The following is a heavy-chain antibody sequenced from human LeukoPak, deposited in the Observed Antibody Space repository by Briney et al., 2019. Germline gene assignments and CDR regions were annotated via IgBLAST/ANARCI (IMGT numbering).Heavy chain of an antibody. D-gene: IGHD4-23*01. CDR2: IYPGDSDT. CDR3: ARGTDYGGNPGYFDY. J-gene: IGHJ4*02. CDR1: GYTFTSYY. Sequence: GESLKISCKVSGYTFTSYYIAWVRQMPGKGLEWMGIIYPGDSDTRYSPSFQGQVTISADKSISTAYLQWSSLKASDTAMYYCARGTDYGGNPGYFDYWGQGTLVTVSS. V-gene: IGHV5-51*01.